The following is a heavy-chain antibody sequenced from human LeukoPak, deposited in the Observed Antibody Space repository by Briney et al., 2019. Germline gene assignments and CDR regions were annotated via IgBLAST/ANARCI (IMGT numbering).Heavy chain of an antibody. J-gene: IGHJ4*02. CDR3: AREYSGYGIFDY. V-gene: IGHV6-1*01. Sequence: SQTLSLTCAISGDSVSSNSVTWNWIRQSPSRGLEWLGRTYYRSTWYNDYAVSVRGRITVNPDTSKNQFSLKLSSVTAADTAVYYCAREYSGYGIFDYWGQGTLVTVSS. CDR1: GDSVSSNSVT. CDR2: TYYRSTWYN. D-gene: IGHD5-12*01.